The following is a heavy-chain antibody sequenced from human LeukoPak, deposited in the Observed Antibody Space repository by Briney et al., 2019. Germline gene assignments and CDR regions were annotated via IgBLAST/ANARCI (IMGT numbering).Heavy chain of an antibody. D-gene: IGHD2-15*01. CDR1: GCTISSYW. CDR3: AKEFHIVVVVAAAGNAFDI. J-gene: IGHJ3*02. V-gene: IGHV3-30*18. Sequence: SGGSLRLSCAASGCTISSYWMHWVRQAPGKGLEWVAVISYDGNNKYYADSVKGRFTISRDNSKNTLYLQMNSLRAEDTAVYYCAKEFHIVVVVAAAGNAFDIWGQATMVTVSS. CDR2: ISYDGNNK.